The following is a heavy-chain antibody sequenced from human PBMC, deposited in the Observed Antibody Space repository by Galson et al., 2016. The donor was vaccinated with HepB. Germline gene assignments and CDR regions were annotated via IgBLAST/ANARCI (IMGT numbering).Heavy chain of an antibody. CDR1: GDSIDSTDHY. D-gene: IGHD3-10*01. CDR2: FSDSGTT. V-gene: IGHV4-39*02. CDR3: ARGPSRLLGHYYRDS. J-gene: IGHJ4*02. Sequence: ETLSLTCAVSGDSIDSTDHYWGWIRQPPGKGLEWIGNFSDSGTTNSSPSLKSRVIISFDTSRNHFSLKLTSVTAADTAVYYCARGPSRLLGHYYRDSWGQGILVTVTS.